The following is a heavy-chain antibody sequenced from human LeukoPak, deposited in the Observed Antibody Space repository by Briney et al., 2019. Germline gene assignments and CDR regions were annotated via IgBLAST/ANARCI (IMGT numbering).Heavy chain of an antibody. CDR2: IYYSGST. J-gene: IGHJ5*02. CDR1: GGSISSYY. V-gene: IGHV4-59*08. D-gene: IGHD3-22*01. Sequence: PSETLSRTCTVAGGSISSYYWSWIGQPPGNGLEWSGIIYYSGSTNYNTSLKSRVTISVDTSKNQFSLKLSSVTAADTAVYYCARHLNYYDSSGYYPTFDPWGQGTLVTVSS. CDR3: ARHLNYYDSSGYYPTFDP.